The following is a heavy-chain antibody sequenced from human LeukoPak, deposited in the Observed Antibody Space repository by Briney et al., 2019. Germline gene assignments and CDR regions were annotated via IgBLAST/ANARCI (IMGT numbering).Heavy chain of an antibody. J-gene: IGHJ2*01. CDR2: IYNTGRT. V-gene: IGHV4-61*02. Sequence: SETLSLTCTVSGGSISSPGSFWSWIRQPAGKGLEWIGRIYNTGRTNYNPSLKSRVVISVDKSKNHFSLNLSSVTAADTAIYYCARDLVGVVGGLPYWYFDLWGRGTLVSVFS. D-gene: IGHD2-15*01. CDR1: GGSISSPGSF. CDR3: ARDLVGVVGGLPYWYFDL.